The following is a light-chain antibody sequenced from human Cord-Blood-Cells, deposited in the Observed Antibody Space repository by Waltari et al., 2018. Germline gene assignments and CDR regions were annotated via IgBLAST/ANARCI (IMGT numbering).Light chain of an antibody. CDR3: CSYAGSSTWV. Sequence: QSALTQPASVSGSPGQSITISCTGTSRDVGSYNLVSWYQQHPGKATELMVYEGSKRPSGVSNGFSGSKSGNTASLTISGRQAGDEADYYCCSYAGSSTWVFGGGTKLTVL. CDR1: SRDVGSYNL. J-gene: IGLJ3*02. CDR2: EGS. V-gene: IGLV2-23*01.